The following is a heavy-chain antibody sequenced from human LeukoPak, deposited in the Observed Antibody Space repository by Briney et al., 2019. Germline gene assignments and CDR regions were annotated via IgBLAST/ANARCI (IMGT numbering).Heavy chain of an antibody. CDR2: IIPIFGTA. CDR1: GGTFSSYA. D-gene: IGHD5-18*01. J-gene: IGHJ6*03. CDR3: ARGGTTYGYGSYYYMAV. Sequence: ASVKVSCKASGGTFSSYAISWVRQAPGQGLEWMGGIIPIFGTANYAQKFQGRVTITADESTSTTYMELSSLRSEDTAGYYCARGGTTYGYGSYYYMAVGAKGPRSPSP. V-gene: IGHV1-69*13.